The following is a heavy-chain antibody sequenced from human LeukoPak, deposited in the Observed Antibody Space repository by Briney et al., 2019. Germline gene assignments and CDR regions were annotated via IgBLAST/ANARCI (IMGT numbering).Heavy chain of an antibody. J-gene: IGHJ1*01. V-gene: IGHV3-48*01. D-gene: IGHD3-9*01. CDR3: ANDRGYDILTGYVYFQH. Sequence: PGGSLRLSCAASGFTFSSYSMNWVRQAPGKGLEWVSYISSSSTTIYYADSVKGRFTISRDNAKNSLYLQMNSLRAEDTAVYYCANDRGYDILTGYVYFQHWGQGTLVTVSS. CDR1: GFTFSSYS. CDR2: ISSSSTTI.